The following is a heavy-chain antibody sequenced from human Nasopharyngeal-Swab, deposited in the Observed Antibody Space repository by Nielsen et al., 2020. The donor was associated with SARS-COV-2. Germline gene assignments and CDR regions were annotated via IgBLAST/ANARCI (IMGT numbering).Heavy chain of an antibody. CDR2: IYHSGSI. CDR1: GGSISSSNW. V-gene: IGHV4-4*02. J-gene: IGHJ6*02. D-gene: IGHD6-6*01. CDR3: ARGLAALYYYYYYGMDV. Sequence: SETLSLTCAVSGGSISSSNWWSWVRQPPGKGLEWIGEIYHSGSINSNPSLKSRVTISVDKSKNQFSLKLSSVTAADTAVYYCARGLAALYYYYYYGMDVWGQGTTVTVSS.